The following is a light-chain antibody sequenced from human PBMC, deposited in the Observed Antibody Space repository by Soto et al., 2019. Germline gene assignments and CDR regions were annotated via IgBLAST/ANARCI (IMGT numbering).Light chain of an antibody. CDR1: QSVLYSSNDKNY. J-gene: IGKJ4*01. Sequence: DIVMTQSPDSLPVSLGERATINCKSSQSVLYSSNDKNYLAWYQHKPGQSPKLLIYWASTRGSGVPERFSGSGSGSDFTLTISNLQAEDGAVYYCQQYYSIPFTFGGGTKVEV. CDR3: QQYYSIPFT. V-gene: IGKV4-1*01. CDR2: WAS.